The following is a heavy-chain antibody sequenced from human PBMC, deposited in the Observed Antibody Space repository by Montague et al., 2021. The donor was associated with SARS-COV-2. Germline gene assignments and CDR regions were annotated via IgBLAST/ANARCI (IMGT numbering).Heavy chain of an antibody. Sequence: PALVKPTQTLTLTCTFSGFSITTSTMGVGWIRQPPGNALEWPAPIYWCDEKRFSPSLKSRLTITKDTFKDQVVLRMTNMDPVDTATYYCVHYASGSYYFHYWGQGTLVTVSS. V-gene: IGHV2-5*01. CDR2: IYWCDEK. J-gene: IGHJ4*02. D-gene: IGHD3-10*01. CDR1: GFSITTSTMG. CDR3: VHYASGSYYFHY.